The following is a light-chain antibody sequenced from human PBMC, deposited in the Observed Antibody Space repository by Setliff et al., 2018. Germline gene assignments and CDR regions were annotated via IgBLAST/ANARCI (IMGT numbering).Light chain of an antibody. J-gene: IGLJ1*01. Sequence: QSVLTQPASVSGSPGQSITISCSGTSNDVGSYDLVSWYQQHPGKAPKLIIYGVSDRPSGVSNRFSGSKSGNTASLTISGLQAEDEADYYCSAYTSSSTYVFGTGTKVTVL. CDR1: SNDVGSYDL. CDR3: SAYTSSSTYV. CDR2: GVS. V-gene: IGLV2-14*03.